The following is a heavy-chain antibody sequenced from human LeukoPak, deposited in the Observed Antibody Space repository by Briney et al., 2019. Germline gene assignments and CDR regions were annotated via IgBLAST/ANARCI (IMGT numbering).Heavy chain of an antibody. V-gene: IGHV5-51*01. D-gene: IGHD3-16*02. CDR2: IHPGDSRT. Sequence: GSLKISFQAPGYLFTDYWIGWVRQLPGKGLEWMGIIHPGDSRTVYSPSFQGQVTNSAHKSISTAFLHWSTLEASDTAMYYCARHLSDYFYMDVWGKGTTITISS. CDR1: GYLFTDYW. CDR3: ARHLSDYFYMDV. J-gene: IGHJ6*03.